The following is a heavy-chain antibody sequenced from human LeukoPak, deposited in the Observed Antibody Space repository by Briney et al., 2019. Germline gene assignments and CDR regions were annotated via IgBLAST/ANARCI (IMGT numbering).Heavy chain of an antibody. CDR1: GFTFRSYA. CDR3: AKSGSTMLVTRFDP. Sequence: SGGSLRLSCAASGFTFRSYAMSWVRQAPGKGLEWGSGISGGGGNTYYADSVEGRYTTSRDNSKTTLYLQINSLRAEDTAVYYCAKSGSTMLVTRFDPWGQGTLVTVSS. J-gene: IGHJ5*02. D-gene: IGHD3-22*01. V-gene: IGHV3-23*01. CDR2: ISGGGGNT.